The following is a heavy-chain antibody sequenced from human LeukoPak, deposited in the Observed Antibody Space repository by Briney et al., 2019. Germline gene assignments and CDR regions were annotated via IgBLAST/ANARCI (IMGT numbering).Heavy chain of an antibody. CDR1: GYSISSGYY. V-gene: IGHV4-38-2*01. J-gene: IGHJ6*03. CDR3: ARHAYCSSTSCYADYYYYYYMDV. D-gene: IGHD2-2*01. CDR2: IYHSGST. Sequence: SETLSLTCAVSGYSISSGYYWGWIRQPPGKGLEWIGSIYHSGSTYYNPSLKSRVTISVDTSKNQFSLKLSSVTAADTAVYYCARHAYCSSTSCYADYYYYYYMDVWDKGTTVTVSS.